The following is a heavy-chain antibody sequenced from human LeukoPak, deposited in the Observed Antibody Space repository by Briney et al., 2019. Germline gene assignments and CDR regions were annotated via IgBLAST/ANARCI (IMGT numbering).Heavy chain of an antibody. CDR2: ISARDGST. V-gene: IGHV3-23*01. CDR3: AKLLNDYGDYYFDY. Sequence: GGSLRLSCAASGFTFGDYYMSWVRQAPGQGLDLVSAISARDGSTYYADSGKGRFTISRDNSKNTLYLQMNSLRAEDTAVYYCAKLLNDYGDYYFDYWGQGTLVTASS. CDR1: GFTFGDYY. D-gene: IGHD4-17*01. J-gene: IGHJ4*02.